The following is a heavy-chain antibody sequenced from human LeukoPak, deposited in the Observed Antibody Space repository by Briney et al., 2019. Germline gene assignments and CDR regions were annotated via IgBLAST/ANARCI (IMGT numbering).Heavy chain of an antibody. D-gene: IGHD3-22*01. CDR2: IYHSGST. CDR3: ARDHREDSSGYYAFDY. Sequence: SETLSLTCAVSGGSISSNNWWSWVRQPPGKGLEWIGEIYHSGSTNYNPSLKSRVTISVDKSKNQFSLKLSSVTAADTAVYYCARDHREDSSGYYAFDYWGQGTLVTVSS. J-gene: IGHJ4*02. CDR1: GGSISSNNW. V-gene: IGHV4-4*02.